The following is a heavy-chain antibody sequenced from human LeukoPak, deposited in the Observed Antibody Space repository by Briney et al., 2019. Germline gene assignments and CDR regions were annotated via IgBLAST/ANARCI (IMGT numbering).Heavy chain of an antibody. CDR1: GGSISSYS. J-gene: IGHJ3*02. CDR3: ARGTVTTSWAFDI. Sequence: SETLSLTCTVSGGSISSYSWSWIRQPAGKGLEWIGRIYTSGSTNYNPSLRSRVTMSVDTSKNQFSLKLSSVTAADTAVYYCARGTVTTSWAFDIWGQGTMVTVSS. V-gene: IGHV4-4*07. D-gene: IGHD4-17*01. CDR2: IYTSGST.